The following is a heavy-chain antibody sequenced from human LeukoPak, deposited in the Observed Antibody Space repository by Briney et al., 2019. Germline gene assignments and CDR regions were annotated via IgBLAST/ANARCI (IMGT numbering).Heavy chain of an antibody. J-gene: IGHJ4*02. V-gene: IGHV3-74*01. CDR1: GFTFSHYW. CDR3: ARADNWDSGGF. CDR2: MNPDGSDI. D-gene: IGHD1-20*01. Sequence: GGSLRLSCVASGFTFSHYWMYWARHAPGEGLVWVSRMNPDGSDINYADSVKGRFTISRDNAKNTLYLQMSGLRAEDTAVYYCARADNWDSGGFWGQGTLVTVSS.